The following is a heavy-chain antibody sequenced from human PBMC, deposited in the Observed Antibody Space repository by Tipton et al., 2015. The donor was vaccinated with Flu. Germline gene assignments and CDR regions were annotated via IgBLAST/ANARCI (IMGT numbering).Heavy chain of an antibody. CDR2: IYPGDSDT. V-gene: IGHV5-51*01. D-gene: IGHD5-12*01. J-gene: IGHJ6*02. CDR3: ARQRYSGYDGYYYYGMDV. Sequence: MQLVQSGAEVKKPGESLKISCKGSGYSFTSYWIGWVRQMPGKGLEWMGIIYPGDSDTRYSPSFQGQVTISADKSISTAYLQWSSLKASDTAMYYCARQRYSGYDGYYYYGMDVWGQGTTVTVSS. CDR1: GYSFTSYW.